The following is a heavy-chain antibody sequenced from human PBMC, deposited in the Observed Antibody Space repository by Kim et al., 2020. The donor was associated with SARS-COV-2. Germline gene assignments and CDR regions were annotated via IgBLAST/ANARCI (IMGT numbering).Heavy chain of an antibody. Sequence: GGSLRLSCVASGFSFTAFSMNWVRQAPGKGLEWVAYISTGSPTIYYADSVKGRFTISRDNSNNSLYLQMDSLRHEDTATYFCARDPSSRDLLGGSRDHFFDYWGQGTLVTVSS. V-gene: IGHV3-48*02. CDR3: ARDPSSRDLLGGSRDHFFDY. J-gene: IGHJ4*01. CDR2: ISTGSPTI. D-gene: IGHD3-10*01. CDR1: GFSFTAFS.